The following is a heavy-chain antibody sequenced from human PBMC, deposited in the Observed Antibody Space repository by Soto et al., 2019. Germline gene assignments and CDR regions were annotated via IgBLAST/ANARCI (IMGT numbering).Heavy chain of an antibody. Sequence: GGSLRLSCAASGFTFSSYAMSWVRQAPGKGLEWVSAISGSGGSTSYADSVEGRFTISRDNAKNTLYLQMNSLRAEDTAVYYCAKGVAARPLDYFYYGMDVWGQGTTVTVSS. CDR2: ISGSGGST. CDR3: AKGVAARPLDYFYYGMDV. J-gene: IGHJ6*02. V-gene: IGHV3-23*01. CDR1: GFTFSSYA. D-gene: IGHD6-6*01.